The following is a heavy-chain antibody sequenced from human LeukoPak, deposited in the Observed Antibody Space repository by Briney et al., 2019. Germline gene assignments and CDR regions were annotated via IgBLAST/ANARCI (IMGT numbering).Heavy chain of an antibody. Sequence: PSETLSLTCAVNGGSFSGYYRSWIRQPPGKGLEWIGEINHSGSTNYNPSLKSRVTISVDTSKNQFSLKLSSVTAADTAVYYCARTGSESYFHFDYWGQGTLVTVSS. CDR1: GGSFSGYY. J-gene: IGHJ4*02. V-gene: IGHV4-34*01. D-gene: IGHD3-10*01. CDR2: INHSGST. CDR3: ARTGSESYFHFDY.